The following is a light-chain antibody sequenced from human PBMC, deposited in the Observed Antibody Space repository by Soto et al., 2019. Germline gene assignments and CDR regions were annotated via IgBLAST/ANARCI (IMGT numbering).Light chain of an antibody. Sequence: QSALTQPASVSGSPGQSITISCTGSGRDIGAYDYVSWYQQHPGQAPKLIIYGVKNRPSGVSNRFSASKSAFTASLTLSGLQTEDEADYYCSSYTTSYFYVFGPGTKLTVL. CDR1: GRDIGAYDY. CDR2: GVK. CDR3: SSYTTSYFYV. J-gene: IGLJ1*01. V-gene: IGLV2-14*01.